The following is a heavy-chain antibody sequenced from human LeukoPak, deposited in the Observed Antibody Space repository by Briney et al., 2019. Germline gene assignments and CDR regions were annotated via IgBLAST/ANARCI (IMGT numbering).Heavy chain of an antibody. V-gene: IGHV1-69*04. D-gene: IGHD5-12*01. Sequence: SVKVSCKASGGTFSSYAISWVRQAPGQGLEWMGRIIPILGTANYAQKFQGRVTITADKSTSTAYMELSSLRSEDTAVYYCARAVATTTGYYGMDVWGQGTTVTVSS. CDR3: ARAVATTTGYYGMDV. J-gene: IGHJ6*02. CDR1: GGTFSSYA. CDR2: IIPILGTA.